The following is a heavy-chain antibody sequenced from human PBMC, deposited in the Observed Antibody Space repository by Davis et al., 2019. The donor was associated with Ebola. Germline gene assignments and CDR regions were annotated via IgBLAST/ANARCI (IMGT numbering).Heavy chain of an antibody. D-gene: IGHD4-17*01. V-gene: IGHV4-39*07. J-gene: IGHJ6*02. CDR3: ARITTVTTRGVYYGMDV. CDR1: GGSISSSSYY. Sequence: SETLSLTCTVSGGSISSSSYYWGWIRQPPGKGLEWIGSIYYSGSTYYNPSLKSRVTISVDTSKNQFSLKLSSVTAADTAVYYCARITTVTTRGVYYGMDVWGQGTTVTVSS. CDR2: IYYSGST.